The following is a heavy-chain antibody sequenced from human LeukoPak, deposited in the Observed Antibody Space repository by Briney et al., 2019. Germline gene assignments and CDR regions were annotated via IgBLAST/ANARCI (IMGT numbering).Heavy chain of an antibody. CDR1: GFTFSSYA. D-gene: IGHD3-10*01. V-gene: IGHV3-23*01. CDR2: ISGSGGST. Sequence: GGSLRLSCAASGFTFSSYAMSWVRQAPGKELEWVSAISGSGGSTYYADSVKGRFTISRDNSKNTLYLQMNSLRAEDTAVYYCAKDSAMVRGAHDYWGQGTLVTVSS. J-gene: IGHJ4*02. CDR3: AKDSAMVRGAHDY.